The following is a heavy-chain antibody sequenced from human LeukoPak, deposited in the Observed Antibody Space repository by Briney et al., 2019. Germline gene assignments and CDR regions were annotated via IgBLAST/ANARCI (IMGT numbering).Heavy chain of an antibody. D-gene: IGHD3-3*01. V-gene: IGHV4-61*02. Sequence: IPSQTLSLTCTVSGGSISSGSYYWSWIRQPAGKGLEWIGRIYTSGSTNYNPSLKSRVTISVDTSKNQFSLKLSSVTAADTAVYYCARGDDYYFDYWGQGTLVTVSS. CDR3: ARGDDYYFDY. J-gene: IGHJ4*02. CDR1: GGSISSGSYY. CDR2: IYTSGST.